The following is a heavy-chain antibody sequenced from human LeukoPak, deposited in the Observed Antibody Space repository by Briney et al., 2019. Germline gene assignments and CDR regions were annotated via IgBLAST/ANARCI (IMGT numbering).Heavy chain of an antibody. CDR3: ARQKYCSGGSCSDYYGMDV. V-gene: IGHV5-51*01. J-gene: IGHJ6*02. D-gene: IGHD2-15*01. CDR2: IYPGDSES. CDR1: GYRFSNYW. Sequence: GESLKISCQSSGYRFSNYWIGWVRQRPGKGLEWMGIIYPGDSESRHSPSFQGQVTISADKSISTAYLQWSSLKASDTAMYYCARQKYCSGGSCSDYYGMDVWGQGTTVTVSS.